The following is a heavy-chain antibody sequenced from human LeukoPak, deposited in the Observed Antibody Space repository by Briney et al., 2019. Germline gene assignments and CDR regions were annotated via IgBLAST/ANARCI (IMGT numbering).Heavy chain of an antibody. CDR1: GGSISSGDYY. D-gene: IGHD3-10*01. CDR3: ATTRPVGLYGSGSYR. V-gene: IGHV4-30-4*01. Sequence: SETLSLTCTVSGGSISSGDYYWSWIRQPPGKGLEWIGYIYYSGSTYYNPSLKSRVTISVDTSKNQFSLKLSSVTAADTAVYYCATTRPVGLYGSGSYRWGQGTLVTVSS. J-gene: IGHJ4*02. CDR2: IYYSGST.